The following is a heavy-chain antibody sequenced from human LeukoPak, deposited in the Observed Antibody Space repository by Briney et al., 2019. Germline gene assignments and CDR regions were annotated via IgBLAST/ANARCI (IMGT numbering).Heavy chain of an antibody. J-gene: IGHJ4*02. D-gene: IGHD6-6*01. CDR1: GFTFSSYG. V-gene: IGHV3-30*02. Sequence: PGESLRLSCAASGFTFSSYGMHWVRQAPGKGLEWVAFIRYDGSNKYYADSVKGRFTISRDNSKNTLYLQMNSLRAEDTAVYYCAKDLSSSSFYWGQGTLVTVSS. CDR3: AKDLSSSSFY. CDR2: IRYDGSNK.